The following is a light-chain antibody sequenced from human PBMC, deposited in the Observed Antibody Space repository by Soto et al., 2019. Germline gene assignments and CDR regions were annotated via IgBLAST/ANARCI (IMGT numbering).Light chain of an antibody. CDR1: QSVSSSY. V-gene: IGKV3-20*01. CDR3: LLYGSSRCT. J-gene: IGKJ2*02. CDR2: GAS. Sequence: EIVLTQSPGTLSLSPGERATLSCRASQSVSSSYLAWYQQKPGQAPRLLIYGASSRATGIPDRFSGSGSGTDFTLTISSLETEDFAEYYCLLYGSSRCTFGQGTKLEIK.